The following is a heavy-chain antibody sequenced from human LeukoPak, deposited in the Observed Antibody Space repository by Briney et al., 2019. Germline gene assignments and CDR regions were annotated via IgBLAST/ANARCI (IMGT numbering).Heavy chain of an antibody. D-gene: IGHD5-12*01. V-gene: IGHV3-53*01. J-gene: IGHJ4*02. CDR1: GFTVSSNY. CDR2: IYGGGST. CDR3: ARGALGYSGYDSDY. Sequence: GGSLILSCAASGFTVSSNYMSWVRQAPGKGLEWVSVIYGGGSTYYADPVKGRFTISRDNSKNALYLQMNSLRAEDTAVYYCARGALGYSGYDSDYWGQGTLVTVSS.